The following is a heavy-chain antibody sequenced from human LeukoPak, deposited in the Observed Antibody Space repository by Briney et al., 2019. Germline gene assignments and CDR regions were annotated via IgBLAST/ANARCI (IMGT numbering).Heavy chain of an antibody. CDR1: GFTFSSYA. CDR3: AKGSRFGVVTTLDY. CDR2: ISGSGGST. Sequence: PWGSLRLSCAASGFTFSSYAMSWVRQAPGKGLEWVSAISGSGGSTYYADSVKGRFTISRDNSKNTLYLQMNSLRAEDTAVYYCAKGSRFGVVTTLDYWGQGTLVTVSS. V-gene: IGHV3-23*01. J-gene: IGHJ4*02. D-gene: IGHD3-3*01.